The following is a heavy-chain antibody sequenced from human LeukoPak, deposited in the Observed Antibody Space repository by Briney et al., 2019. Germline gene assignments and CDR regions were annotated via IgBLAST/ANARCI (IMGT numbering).Heavy chain of an antibody. CDR2: IRHDGSNK. CDR1: GFTFSSYG. Sequence: PGGSLRLSCAASGFTFSSYGMHWVRQAPGKGLEWVAFIRHDGSNKYYADSVKGRFAISRDNSKNTLYLQMNSLGAEDTAVYYCAKSARRYCSGGSCYYFDYWGQGTLVTVSS. V-gene: IGHV3-30*02. D-gene: IGHD2-15*01. CDR3: AKSARRYCSGGSCYYFDY. J-gene: IGHJ4*02.